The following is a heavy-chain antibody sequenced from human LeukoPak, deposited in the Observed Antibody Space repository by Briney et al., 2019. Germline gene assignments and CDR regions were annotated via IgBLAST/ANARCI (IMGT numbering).Heavy chain of an antibody. CDR1: GYTFTGYY. J-gene: IGHJ4*02. CDR3: ARFVVVPAAIADYFDY. CDR2: INPNSGGT. Sequence: SVKVSCKASGYTFTGYYMHWVRQAPGQGLEWMGWINPNSGGTNYAQKFQGRVTMTRDTSISTAYMELSRLRSDDTAVYYCARFVVVPAAIADYFDYWGQGTLVTVSS. V-gene: IGHV1-2*02. D-gene: IGHD2-2*02.